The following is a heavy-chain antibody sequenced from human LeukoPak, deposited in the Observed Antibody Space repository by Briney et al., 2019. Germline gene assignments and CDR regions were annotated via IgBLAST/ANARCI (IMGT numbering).Heavy chain of an antibody. D-gene: IGHD5-18*01. CDR1: EFTLSGYW. V-gene: IGHV3-74*01. CDR2: ISPDGSTT. J-gene: IGHJ4*01. CDR3: ARASANNYGLFDY. Sequence: PGGSLRLSCAASEFTLSGYWMHWVRQAPGKGLVWVSRISPDGSTTNYADSVRGRFTISRDNAKNTLYLQMSSLRADDTAVYYCARASANNYGLFDYWGHGTLVTVSS.